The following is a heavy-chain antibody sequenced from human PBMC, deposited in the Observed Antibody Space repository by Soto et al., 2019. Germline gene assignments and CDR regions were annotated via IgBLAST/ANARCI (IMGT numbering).Heavy chain of an antibody. V-gene: IGHV4-34*01. J-gene: IGHJ4*02. D-gene: IGHD3-3*01. CDR1: GGSFSGYY. Sequence: SETLSLTCAVYGGSFSGYYWSWIRQPPGKGLEWIGSINYSGSTNYNPSLKSRVTISVDTSKNQFSLKLSSVTAADTAVYYCARVILEWLLLDYWGQGTLVTVSS. CDR3: ARVILEWLLLDY. CDR2: INYSGST.